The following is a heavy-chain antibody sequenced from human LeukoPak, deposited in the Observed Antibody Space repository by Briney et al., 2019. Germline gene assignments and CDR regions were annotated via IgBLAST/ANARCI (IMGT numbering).Heavy chain of an antibody. Sequence: ASVKVSCKASGYTFTGYYIHWVRQALGQGLEWMGWINPNSGGTNSAQQFQGRVTLTRDTSISTAYMELSRLRSDDTAVYYCARDLGYYDRLDQFDCWGQGTLVTVFS. J-gene: IGHJ4*02. V-gene: IGHV1-2*02. D-gene: IGHD3-22*01. CDR1: GYTFTGYY. CDR3: ARDLGYYDRLDQFDC. CDR2: INPNSGGT.